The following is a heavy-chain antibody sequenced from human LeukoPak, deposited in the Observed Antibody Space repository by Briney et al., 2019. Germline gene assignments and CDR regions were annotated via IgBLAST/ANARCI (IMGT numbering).Heavy chain of an antibody. Sequence: PGASVKVSCKASGHTFTSYDINWVRQATGQGLEWMGWMNPNSGNTGYAQKFQGRVTMTRDTSTSTVYMELSSLRSEDTAVYYCAREVFRSKTRIAAAGTFRWFDPWGQGTLVTVSS. J-gene: IGHJ5*02. CDR3: AREVFRSKTRIAAAGTFRWFDP. CDR2: MNPNSGNT. D-gene: IGHD6-13*01. V-gene: IGHV1-8*02. CDR1: GHTFTSYD.